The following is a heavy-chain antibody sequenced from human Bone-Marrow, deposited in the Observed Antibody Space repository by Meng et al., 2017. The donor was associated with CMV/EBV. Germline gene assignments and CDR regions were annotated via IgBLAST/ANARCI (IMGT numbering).Heavy chain of an antibody. V-gene: IGHV3-30*02. CDR3: ARDLRHQLLYGYYYGMDV. CDR2: IRYDGSNK. J-gene: IGHJ6*02. D-gene: IGHD2-2*02. Sequence: GGSLRLSCAASGFTFSSYGMHWVRQAPGKGLEWVAFIRYDGSNKYYADSVKGRFTISRDNSKNTLYLQMNSLRAEDTAVYYCARDLRHQLLYGYYYGMDVWGQGTTVTVSS. CDR1: GFTFSSYG.